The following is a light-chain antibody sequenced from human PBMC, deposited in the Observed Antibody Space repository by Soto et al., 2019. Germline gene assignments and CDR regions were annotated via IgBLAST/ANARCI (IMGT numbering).Light chain of an antibody. CDR3: QQYGSSLWT. V-gene: IGKV3-11*01. CDR1: QSVSDY. CDR2: DAS. Sequence: ETVLTQSPARLSLSPGERATLSCRAGQSVSDYLAWYQQKPGQPPRLLFFDASNRVTGVPARFSAGGSGTDFTLIISNLEPEDFAVYYCQQYGSSLWTFGQGTKVEIK. J-gene: IGKJ1*01.